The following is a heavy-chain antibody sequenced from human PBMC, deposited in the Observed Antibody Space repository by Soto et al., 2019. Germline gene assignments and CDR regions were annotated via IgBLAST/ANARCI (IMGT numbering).Heavy chain of an antibody. CDR2: MNPNSGNT. V-gene: IGHV1-8*01. J-gene: IGHJ6*02. Sequence: QVQLVQSGAEVKKPGASVKVSCKASGYTFTSYDINWVRQATGQGLEWMGWMNPNSGNTGYAQKCQGRVTMTRNTAISTAYMDLSSLRSEDTAVYDCARGPWFGELYRYYCYGMDVWGQGTTVTVSS. CDR1: GYTFTSYD. D-gene: IGHD3-10*01. CDR3: ARGPWFGELYRYYCYGMDV.